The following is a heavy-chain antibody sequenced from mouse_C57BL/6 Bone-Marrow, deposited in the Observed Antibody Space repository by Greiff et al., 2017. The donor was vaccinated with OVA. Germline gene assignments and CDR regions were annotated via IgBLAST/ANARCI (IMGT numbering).Heavy chain of an antibody. CDR1: GYTFTSYW. CDR3: ASTLPYYGNYGFAY. CDR2: IYPGSGST. Sequence: VQLQQSGAELVKPGASVKMSCKASGYTFTSYWITWVKQRPGQGLEWIGDIYPGSGSTNYNEKFKSKATLTVDTSSSTAYMQLSSLTSEDSAVYYCASTLPYYGNYGFAYWGQGTLVTVSA. J-gene: IGHJ3*01. D-gene: IGHD2-10*01. V-gene: IGHV1-55*01.